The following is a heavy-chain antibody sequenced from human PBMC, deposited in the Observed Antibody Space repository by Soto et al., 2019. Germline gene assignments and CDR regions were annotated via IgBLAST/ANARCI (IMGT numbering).Heavy chain of an antibody. D-gene: IGHD5-12*01. CDR3: ATHYIGYHYFDY. V-gene: IGHV4-59*02. CDR2: IYYSGST. J-gene: IGHJ4*01. Sequence: HSWTLPLSCTVCGGCVCSYYGSGIRQPPGKGLEWIGYIYYSGSTNYNPSLKSRVTISVDTSKNQSSLKLSSVTAADTAVYYWATHYIGYHYFDYWRHRTLVTVSS. CDR1: GGCVCSYY.